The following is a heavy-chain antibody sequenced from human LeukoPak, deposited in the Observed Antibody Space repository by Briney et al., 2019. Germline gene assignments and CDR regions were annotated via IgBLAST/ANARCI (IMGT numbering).Heavy chain of an antibody. CDR3: AKDLSGGSYYYFDY. V-gene: IGHV3-33*06. J-gene: IGHJ4*02. D-gene: IGHD1-26*01. CDR1: GFTFSSYG. CDR2: IWYDGSNK. Sequence: PGGPLRLSCAASGFTFSSYGMHWVRQAPGKGLEWVAVIWYDGSNKYYVDSVKGRFTIFRDDSKNTLYLQMNSLRAEDTAVYYCAKDLSGGSYYYFDYWGQGTLVTVSS.